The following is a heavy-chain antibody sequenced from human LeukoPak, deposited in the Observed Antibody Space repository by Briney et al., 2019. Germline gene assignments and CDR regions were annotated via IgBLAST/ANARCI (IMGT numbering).Heavy chain of an antibody. CDR2: ISYDGSNK. Sequence: GRSLRLSCAASGFTFSSYAMHWVRQAPGKGLEWVAVISYDGSNKYYADSVKGRFTISRDNSKNTLYLQMNSLRAEDTAVYYCASASLALDAFDIWGQGTMVTVSS. CDR3: ASASLALDAFDI. V-gene: IGHV3-30-3*01. D-gene: IGHD6-6*01. CDR1: GFTFSSYA. J-gene: IGHJ3*02.